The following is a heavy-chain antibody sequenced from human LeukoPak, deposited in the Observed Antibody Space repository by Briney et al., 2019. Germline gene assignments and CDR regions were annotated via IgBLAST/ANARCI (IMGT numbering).Heavy chain of an antibody. CDR1: GFTFSTYT. D-gene: IGHD3-22*01. V-gene: IGHV3-48*01. CDR3: PRARSGYYFDF. CDR2: INTGGSTI. J-gene: IGHJ4*02. Sequence: PGGSLRLSCAASGFTFSTYTMDWVRQTPGKGLEWVSYINTGGSTIYYADSVKGRFTISRDNAKNSLYLQMNSLRAEDTAVYYCPRARSGYYFDFWGRGTLVTVSS.